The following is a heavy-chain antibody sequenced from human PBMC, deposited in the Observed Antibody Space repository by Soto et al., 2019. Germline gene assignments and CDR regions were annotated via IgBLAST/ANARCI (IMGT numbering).Heavy chain of an antibody. Sequence: QVQLVESGGGVVQPGRSLRLSCAASGFTFSSYAMHWVRQAPGKGLEWVAVISYDGSNKYYADSVKGRFTISRDNSKNTVYLQRNSLRAEDTAVYYCARDPVAYCGGDCRTFDYWGQGTLVTVSS. V-gene: IGHV3-30-3*01. CDR2: ISYDGSNK. CDR3: ARDPVAYCGGDCRTFDY. CDR1: GFTFSSYA. J-gene: IGHJ4*02. D-gene: IGHD2-21*02.